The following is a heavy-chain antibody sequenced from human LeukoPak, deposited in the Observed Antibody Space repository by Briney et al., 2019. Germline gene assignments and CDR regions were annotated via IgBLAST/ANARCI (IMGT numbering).Heavy chain of an antibody. CDR2: IIPIFGTA. D-gene: IGHD6-6*01. Sequence: GASVKVSCKASGGTFSSYAISWVRQAPGQGLEWMGGIIPIFGTANYAQKFQGRVTITADESTSTAYMELSSLRSEDTAVYYCARPQSPIAARPINYYYYMDVWGKGTTVTVSS. CDR3: ARPQSPIAARPINYYYYMDV. V-gene: IGHV1-69*13. CDR1: GGTFSSYA. J-gene: IGHJ6*03.